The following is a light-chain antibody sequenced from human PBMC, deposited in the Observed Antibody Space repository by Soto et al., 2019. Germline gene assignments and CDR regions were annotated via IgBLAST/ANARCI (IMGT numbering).Light chain of an antibody. CDR3: SSYTSSNTQV. CDR1: SSDVGGYKY. CDR2: EVS. Sequence: QSVLTQPASVSGSPGQSITISCTGTSSDVGGYKYVSWYQRHPGKAPKLMIYEVSNRPSGVSNRFSGSKSGNTASLTISGLQAEDEADYYCSSYTSSNTQVFGTGTKVTVL. J-gene: IGLJ1*01. V-gene: IGLV2-14*01.